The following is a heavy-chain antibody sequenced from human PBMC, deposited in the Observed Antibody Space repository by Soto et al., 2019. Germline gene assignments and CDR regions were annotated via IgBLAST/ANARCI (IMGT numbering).Heavy chain of an antibody. J-gene: IGHJ4*02. CDR1: GFTFSDYY. V-gene: IGHV3-11*01. CDR3: AGGDFDILPARFDY. Sequence: QVQLVESGGGLVKPGGSLRLSCAASGFTFSDYYMSWIRQAPGKGLEWLSYISSSGSTVYYADSVKGRLFTISRDNAKNSLYLQMNSLRAEDTAVYYCAGGDFDILPARFDYWGQGTPVTVSS. D-gene: IGHD2-2*01. CDR2: ISSSGSTV.